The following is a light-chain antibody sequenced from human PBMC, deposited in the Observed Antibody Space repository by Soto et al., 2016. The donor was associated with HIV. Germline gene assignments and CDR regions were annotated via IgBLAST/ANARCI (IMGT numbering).Light chain of an antibody. J-gene: IGLJ2*01. CDR3: QAWDISTADVV. CDR2: QDN. CDR1: KLGDKY. Sequence: SSDLTQPPSVSVSPGQAASITCSGDKLGDKYVSWYQQRPGQSPVLVIYQDNKRPSGIPERFSGSTSGNTATLTISGTQAMDEADYYCQAWDISTADVVFGGGTKADRP. V-gene: IGLV3-1*01.